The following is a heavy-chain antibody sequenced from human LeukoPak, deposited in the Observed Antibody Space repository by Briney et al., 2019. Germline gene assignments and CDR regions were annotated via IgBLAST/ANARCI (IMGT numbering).Heavy chain of an antibody. V-gene: IGHV1-2*02. CDR3: ARDFQGIAVAG. J-gene: IGHJ4*02. D-gene: IGHD6-19*01. CDR1: GYTFTGYY. CDR2: INHNSGGT. Sequence: ASVKVSCKASGYTFTGYYMHWVRQATGQGLEWMGWINHNSGGTNYAQKFQGRVTMTRDTSISTAYMELSRLRSEDTAVYYCARDFQGIAVAGWGQGTLVTVSS.